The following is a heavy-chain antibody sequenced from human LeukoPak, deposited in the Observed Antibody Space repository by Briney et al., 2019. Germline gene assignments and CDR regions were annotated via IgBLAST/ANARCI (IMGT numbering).Heavy chain of an antibody. CDR3: AKGDYYDSSGYYSLGSYFDY. D-gene: IGHD3-22*01. V-gene: IGHV3-23*01. Sequence: QPGGSLRLSCAASGFTFSSYTMSWVRQAPGKGLEWVSAISGSGGSTYYADSVKGRFTISRDNSKNTLYLQMNSLRAEDTAVYYCAKGDYYDSSGYYSLGSYFDYWGQGTLVTVSS. CDR1: GFTFSSYT. CDR2: ISGSGGST. J-gene: IGHJ4*02.